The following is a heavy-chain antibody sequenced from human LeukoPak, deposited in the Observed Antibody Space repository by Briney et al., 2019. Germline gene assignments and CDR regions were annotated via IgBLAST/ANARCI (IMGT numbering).Heavy chain of an antibody. CDR1: GGSFSGYY. CDR2: INHSGST. CDR3: ARGLYCSSTSCYYIAPQYYYYYGMDV. Sequence: SETLSLTCAVYGGSFSGYYWSWIRQPPGKGLEWIGEINHSGSTNYNPSLKSRVTISVDTSKNQFSLKLSSVTAADTAVYYCARGLYCSSTSCYYIAPQYYYYYGMDVWGQGTTVTVSS. V-gene: IGHV4-34*01. D-gene: IGHD2-2*01. J-gene: IGHJ6*02.